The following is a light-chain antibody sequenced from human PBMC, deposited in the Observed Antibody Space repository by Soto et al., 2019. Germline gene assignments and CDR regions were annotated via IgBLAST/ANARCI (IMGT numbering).Light chain of an antibody. J-gene: IGLJ1*01. Sequence: QSALTQPPSVSWSPGQSVTVSCTGTSSDVGSYNRISWYQQPPGTAPKLIIFEVSNRPSGVPDRFSGSKSGSTASLTISGLQAEDEADYYCSLYISGSTYVFGTGTKLTVL. V-gene: IGLV2-18*01. CDR1: SSDVGSYNR. CDR3: SLYISGSTYV. CDR2: EVS.